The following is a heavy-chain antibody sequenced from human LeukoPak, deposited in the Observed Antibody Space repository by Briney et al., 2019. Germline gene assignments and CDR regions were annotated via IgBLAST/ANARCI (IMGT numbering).Heavy chain of an antibody. CDR3: ARVVITTANYFDY. D-gene: IGHD3-22*01. Sequence: PSETLSLTCTVSSGSISSSHYYWGWIRQPPGKGLEWIGIIYYSGSTYYNPSLKSRVTISVDTSKNQFSLKLNSVTAADTAVYYCARVVITTANYFDYWGQGTLVIVSS. V-gene: IGHV4-39*01. J-gene: IGHJ4*02. CDR2: IYYSGST. CDR1: SGSISSSHYY.